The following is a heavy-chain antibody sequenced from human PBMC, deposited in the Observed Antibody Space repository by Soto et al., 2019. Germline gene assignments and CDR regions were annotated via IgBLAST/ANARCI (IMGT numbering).Heavy chain of an antibody. CDR3: ARDDYGDYGYYFDY. D-gene: IGHD4-17*01. V-gene: IGHV3-33*01. CDR1: GFTFSSYG. J-gene: IGHJ4*02. Sequence: PGGSLRLSCVASGFTFSSYGMHWVRQAPGKGLEWVAVIWYDGSKKYYADSVKGRFTISRDNSKNTLYLQMNSLRAEDTAVYYCARDDYGDYGYYFDYWGQGTLVTVSS. CDR2: IWYDGSKK.